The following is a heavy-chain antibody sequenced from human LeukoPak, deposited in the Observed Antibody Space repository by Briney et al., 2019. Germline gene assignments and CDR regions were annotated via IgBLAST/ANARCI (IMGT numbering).Heavy chain of an antibody. D-gene: IGHD3-22*01. CDR3: ARHNYHDSSLFDY. Sequence: SETLSLTCAVSGYSISSGYYWGWIRQPPGKGLEWIGSIYHSGSTYYNPSLKSRVTISVDTSKNQFSLKLSSVTAADTAVYYCARHNYHDSSLFDYWGQGTLVTVSS. CDR1: GYSISSGYY. CDR2: IYHSGST. J-gene: IGHJ4*02. V-gene: IGHV4-38-2*01.